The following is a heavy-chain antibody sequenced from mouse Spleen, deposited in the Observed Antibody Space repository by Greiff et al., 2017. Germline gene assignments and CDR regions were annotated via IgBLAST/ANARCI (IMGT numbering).Heavy chain of an antibody. CDR1: GFTFSSYG. CDR2: INSNGGST. CDR3: ARGGLGYWYFDV. Sequence: EVQVVESGGGLVQPGGSLKLSCAASGFTFSSYGMSWVRQTPDKRLELVATINSNGGSTYYPDSVKGRFTISRDNAKNTLYLQMSSLKSEDTAMYYCARGGLGYWYFDVWGAGTTVTVSS. D-gene: IGHD4-1*01. V-gene: IGHV5-6-3*01. J-gene: IGHJ1*01.